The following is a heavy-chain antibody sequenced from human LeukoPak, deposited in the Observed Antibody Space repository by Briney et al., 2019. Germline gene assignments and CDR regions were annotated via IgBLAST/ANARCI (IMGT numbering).Heavy chain of an antibody. J-gene: IGHJ5*02. CDR2: IRYDGSNK. Sequence: GGSLRLSCAASGFTFSSYGMHWVHQAPGKGLEWVAFIRYDGSNKYYADSVKGRFTISRDNSKNTLYLQMNSLRAEDTAVYYCAKPDIVVVPAAIVSWGQGTLVTVSS. D-gene: IGHD2-2*01. CDR3: AKPDIVVVPAAIVS. CDR1: GFTFSSYG. V-gene: IGHV3-30*02.